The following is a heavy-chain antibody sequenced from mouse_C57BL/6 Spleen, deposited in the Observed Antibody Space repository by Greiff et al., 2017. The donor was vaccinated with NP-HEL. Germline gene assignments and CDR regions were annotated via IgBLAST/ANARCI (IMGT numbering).Heavy chain of an antibody. CDR3: ATTVVAPFDY. CDR1: GYTFTSYW. D-gene: IGHD1-1*01. J-gene: IGHJ2*01. V-gene: IGHV1-55*01. CDR2: IYPGSGST. Sequence: QVQLQQPGAELVKPGASVKMSCKASGYTFTSYWITWVKQRPGQGLEWIGDIYPGSGSTNYNEKFKSKATLTVDKPSSTAYMQLSSLTSEDSAVYYCATTVVAPFDYWGQGTTLTVSS.